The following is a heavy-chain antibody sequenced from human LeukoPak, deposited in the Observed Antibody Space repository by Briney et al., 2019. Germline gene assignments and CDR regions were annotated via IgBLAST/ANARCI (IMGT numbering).Heavy chain of an antibody. Sequence: SVKVSCKASGGTFSSYAISWVRQAPGQGLEWMGGIIPIFGTANYAQKFQGRVTITADESTSTAYMELSSLRSEDTAVYYRATTPGSGGNYYYYYMDVWGKGTTVTVSS. CDR1: GGTFSSYA. J-gene: IGHJ6*03. V-gene: IGHV1-69*13. D-gene: IGHD3-3*01. CDR2: IIPIFGTA. CDR3: ATTPGSGGNYYYYYMDV.